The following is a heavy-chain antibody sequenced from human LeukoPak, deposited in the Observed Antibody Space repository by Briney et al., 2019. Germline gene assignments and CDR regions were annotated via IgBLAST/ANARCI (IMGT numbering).Heavy chain of an antibody. CDR1: GYTFTSYD. V-gene: IGHV1-8*03. D-gene: IGHD6-13*01. Sequence: VASVKVSCKASGYTFTSYDINWVRQATGQGLEWMGWMNPNSGNTGYAQKFQGRVTITRNTSISTAYMELSSLRSEDTAVYYCARGPGGYWSIAAAGRYFDYWGQGTLVTVSS. CDR3: ARGPGGYWSIAAAGRYFDY. J-gene: IGHJ4*02. CDR2: MNPNSGNT.